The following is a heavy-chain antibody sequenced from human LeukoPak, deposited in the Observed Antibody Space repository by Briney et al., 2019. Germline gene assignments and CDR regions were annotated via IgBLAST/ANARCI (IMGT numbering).Heavy chain of an antibody. CDR3: ARRQTYFDY. CDR1: GGSMSPYF. J-gene: IGHJ4*02. V-gene: IGHV4-4*09. CDR2: VYTNDGST. Sequence: PSETLSLTCTVSGGSMSPYFWSWVRQPPGKGLEWIGYVYTNDGSTKYNPSLKSRVTVSVDTSKNQISLKLSSVTAADTAIYYCARRQTYFDYWGQGTLVTVSS.